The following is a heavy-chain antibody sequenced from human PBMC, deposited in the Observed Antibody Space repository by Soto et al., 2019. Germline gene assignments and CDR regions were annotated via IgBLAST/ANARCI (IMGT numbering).Heavy chain of an antibody. CDR3: SRSKRSYYYYMDV. J-gene: IGHJ6*03. CDR2: IRSKGNGETT. Sequence: GGSRRLSCTASGFTFGDHAMSWFRQAPGKGLEWVGFIRSKGNGETTEYAASVKGRFTISRDDSKSIAYLQMNSLRTEDTAVYYCSRSKRSYYYYMDVWGKGTTVTVSS. CDR1: GFTFGDHA. V-gene: IGHV3-49*03.